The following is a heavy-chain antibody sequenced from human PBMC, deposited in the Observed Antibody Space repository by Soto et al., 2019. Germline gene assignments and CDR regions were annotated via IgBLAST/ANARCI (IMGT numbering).Heavy chain of an antibody. J-gene: IGHJ4*02. Sequence: QVTLKESGPVLVKPTEPLTLTCTVSGFSLNDARVGVSWIRQSPGRALEWLAHIFSNDEKSYSTSLFNRLTISKDTSKSQVVLTMTNMGPVDTATYFCARIQDYVWGSYPYDVWGQGSLVTVSS. V-gene: IGHV2-26*01. CDR3: ARIQDYVWGSYPYDV. D-gene: IGHD3-16*02. CDR1: GFSLNDARVG. CDR2: IFSNDEK.